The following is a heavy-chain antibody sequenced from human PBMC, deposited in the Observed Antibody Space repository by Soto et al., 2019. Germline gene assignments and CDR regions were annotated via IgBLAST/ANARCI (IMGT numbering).Heavy chain of an antibody. Sequence: ASVKVYCKASGYALTIYGISWVRQAPGQGIEWMGWISGYNGDTNYAQKLQGRVTMTTDTSTSTAYMELRSLRSDDTAVYYCARDSNLKNSWSDLWCQGTLVTAS. V-gene: IGHV1-18*04. CDR2: ISGYNGDT. D-gene: IGHD1-7*01. J-gene: IGHJ5*02. CDR3: ARDSNLKNSWSDL. CDR1: GYALTIYG.